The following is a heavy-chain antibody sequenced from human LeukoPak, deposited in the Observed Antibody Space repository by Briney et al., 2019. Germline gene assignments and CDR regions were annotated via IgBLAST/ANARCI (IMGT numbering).Heavy chain of an antibody. Sequence: SETPSLTCAVYGGPFSGYYWSWIRQPPGKGLEWIGEINHSGSTNYNPSLKSRVTISVDTSKNQFSLKLSSVTAADTAVYYCARGRRYTGYDYTLSWFDPWGQGTLVTVSS. CDR3: ARGRRYTGYDYTLSWFDP. V-gene: IGHV4-34*01. D-gene: IGHD5-12*01. J-gene: IGHJ5*02. CDR2: INHSGST. CDR1: GGPFSGYY.